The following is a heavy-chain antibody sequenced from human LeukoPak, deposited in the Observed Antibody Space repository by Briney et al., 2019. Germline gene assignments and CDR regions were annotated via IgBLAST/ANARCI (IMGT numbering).Heavy chain of an antibody. CDR2: IVVGSGNT. V-gene: IGHV1-58*02. CDR1: GFTFTSSA. D-gene: IGHD3-22*01. Sequence: GTSVKDSCKASGFTFTSSAMQWVRQARGQRLEWIGWIVVGSGNTNYAQKFQERVTITRDMSTSTAYMELSSLRSEDTAVYYCAAVSTYYYDSSGYPPWGQRTLVTVSS. CDR3: AAVSTYYYDSSGYPP. J-gene: IGHJ5*02.